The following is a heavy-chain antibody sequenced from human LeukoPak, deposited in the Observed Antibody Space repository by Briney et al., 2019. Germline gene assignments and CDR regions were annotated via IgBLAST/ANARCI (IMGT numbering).Heavy chain of an antibody. V-gene: IGHV1-18*01. CDR3: AREAAGDSHGYSRTDY. D-gene: IGHD5-18*01. CDR1: GYTFTSYG. Sequence: ASVKVSCKASGYTFTSYGITWVRQAPGQGLEWMGRISAYNGNTNYAQNLQGRVTMTTDTSTSTAYMELRSLRSDDTAVYYCAREAAGDSHGYSRTDYWGQGTLVSVSS. CDR2: ISAYNGNT. J-gene: IGHJ4*02.